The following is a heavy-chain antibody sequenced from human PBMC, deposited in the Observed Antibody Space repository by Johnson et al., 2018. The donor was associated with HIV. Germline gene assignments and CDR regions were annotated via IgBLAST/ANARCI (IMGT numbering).Heavy chain of an antibody. D-gene: IGHD3-10*01. J-gene: IGHJ3*01. CDR1: GFTFDDYA. CDR2: ISWNSGSI. Sequence: VQLVESGGGFVKPGGSLRLSCVASGFTFDDYAMHWVRQAPGKGLEWVSGISWNSGSIGYADSVKGRFTISRDNAKNSLYVQMNSLRVEDTALYYCAKGYGSGSYYNGNA. CDR3: AKGYGSGSYYNGNA. V-gene: IGHV3-9*01.